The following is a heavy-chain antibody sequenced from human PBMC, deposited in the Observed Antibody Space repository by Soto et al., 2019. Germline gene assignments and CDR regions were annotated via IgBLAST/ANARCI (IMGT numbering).Heavy chain of an antibody. V-gene: IGHV3-11*06. J-gene: IGHJ5*02. D-gene: IGHD2-15*01. CDR3: VRGGGGGLFDP. Sequence: GSLRLSCAGAGFSFGDSYRSWIRQAPGKGLEWLSYISPGSRYPAYADSVKGRFTISRDNAKRSLYLQMMSLTAEDTAIYYCVRGGGGGLFDPCGTGPMVTVSS. CDR1: GFSFGDSY. CDR2: ISPGSRYP.